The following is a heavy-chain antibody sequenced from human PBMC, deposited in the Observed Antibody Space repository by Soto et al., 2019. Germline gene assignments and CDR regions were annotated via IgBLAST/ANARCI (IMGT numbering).Heavy chain of an antibody. CDR2: SNHSGST. D-gene: IGHD2-2*02. CDR3: ARGRRYCSSTSCYRLYYYMDV. J-gene: IGHJ6*03. Sequence: QVQLQQWGAGLLKPSETLSLTCAVYGGSFSGYYWSSIRQPPGKGLEWIGESNHSGSTNYNPSLKSRVTISVDTSKNQFSLKLSSVTAADTAVYYCARGRRYCSSTSCYRLYYYMDVWGKGTTVTVSS. CDR1: GGSFSGYY. V-gene: IGHV4-34*01.